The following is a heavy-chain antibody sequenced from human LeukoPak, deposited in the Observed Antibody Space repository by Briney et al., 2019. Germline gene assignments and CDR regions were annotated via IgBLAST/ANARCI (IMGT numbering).Heavy chain of an antibody. J-gene: IGHJ5*02. D-gene: IGHD2-2*01. V-gene: IGHV3-7*01. CDR1: GFTFSSYA. CDR3: ARDDCSSISCYHNWFDP. Sequence: GGSLRLSCAASGFTFSSYAMSWVRQAPGKGLEWVANIKQDGSEKYYVDSVKCRFTISRDNAKNSLYLQMNSLRAEDTAVYYCARDDCSSISCYHNWFDPWGQGTLVTVSS. CDR2: IKQDGSEK.